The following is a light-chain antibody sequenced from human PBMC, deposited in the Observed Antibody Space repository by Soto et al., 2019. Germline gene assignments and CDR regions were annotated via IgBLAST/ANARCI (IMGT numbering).Light chain of an antibody. J-gene: IGKJ5*01. V-gene: IGKV3D-20*02. CDR1: QSVSNNY. Sequence: EIVLTQSPGTLSLSPWEGATLSCRASQSVSNNYLAWYQQKPGQAPRLLIYDASTRALDTPARFAGSGSGTDFTLTISSLEPEDFAVYYCQQRSNWITFGQGTRLEIK. CDR2: DAS. CDR3: QQRSNWIT.